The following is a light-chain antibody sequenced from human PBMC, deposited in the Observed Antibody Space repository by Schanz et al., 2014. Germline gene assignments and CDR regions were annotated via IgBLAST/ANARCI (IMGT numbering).Light chain of an antibody. CDR1: SSDVGSYNL. V-gene: IGLV2-14*02. J-gene: IGLJ2*01. Sequence: HSALTQPASVSGSPGQSITISCTGTSSDVGSYNLVSWYQQHPGKAPKLMIYEGSKRPSGVPDRFSGSKSGNTASLTVSGLQADDEADYYCSSYAGRNNLLFGGGTKLTVL. CDR2: EGS. CDR3: SSYAGRNNLL.